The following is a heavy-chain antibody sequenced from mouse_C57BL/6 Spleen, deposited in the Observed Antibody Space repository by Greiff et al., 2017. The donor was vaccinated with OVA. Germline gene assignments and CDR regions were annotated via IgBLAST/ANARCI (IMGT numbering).Heavy chain of an antibody. CDR3: ASGGCASYFDY. CDR1: GYTFTSYW. Sequence: QVQLKQPGAELVMPGASVKLSCKASGYTFTSYWMHWVKQRPGQGLEWIGELDPSDSYTTSNQKFKGKSTLTVDKSSSTAYMQLSSLTSEDSAVYYCASGGCASYFDYWGQGTTLTVSS. V-gene: IGHV1-69*01. CDR2: LDPSDSYT. J-gene: IGHJ2*01. D-gene: IGHD1-1*02.